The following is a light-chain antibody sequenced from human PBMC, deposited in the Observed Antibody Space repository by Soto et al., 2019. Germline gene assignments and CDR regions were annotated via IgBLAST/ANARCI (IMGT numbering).Light chain of an antibody. CDR2: DAS. CDR1: QTINSW. J-gene: IGKJ5*01. V-gene: IGKV1-5*01. CDR3: HSRA. Sequence: DIQITQSPCTLSASVADRVTITCRASQTINSWLAWYQQKPGKAPKLLIYDASTLESGVPSRFSGSGSETEFTLTISRLQPDDFATYFCHSRAFGQGTRLEIK.